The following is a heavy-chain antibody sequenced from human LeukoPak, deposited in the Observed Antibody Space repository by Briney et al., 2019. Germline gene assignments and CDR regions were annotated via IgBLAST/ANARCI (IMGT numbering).Heavy chain of an antibody. CDR3: ARDRGVEGADTFDY. D-gene: IGHD1-26*01. J-gene: IGHJ4*02. V-gene: IGHV1-18*01. Sequence: ASVKVSCKASGYTFTSYGISWVRQAPGQGLEWMGWISAYNGNTNYAQKLQGRVTMTTDTATTTAYMELGSLRSDDTAVYYCARDRGVEGADTFDYWGQGTLVTVSS. CDR1: GYTFTSYG. CDR2: ISAYNGNT.